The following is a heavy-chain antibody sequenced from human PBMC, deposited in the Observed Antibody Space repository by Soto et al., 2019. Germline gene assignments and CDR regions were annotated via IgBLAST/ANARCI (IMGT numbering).Heavy chain of an antibody. V-gene: IGHV5-10-1*01. D-gene: IGHD3-22*01. CDR1: GYSFAGHW. CDR2: IDPSDSQT. J-gene: IGHJ4*02. Sequence: GESLKISCKGSGYSFAGHWITWVRQKPGKGLEWMGRIDPSDSQTYYSPSFRGHVTISVTKSITTVFLQWSSLRASDTAMYYRARQIYDSDTGPNFQYYFDSWGQGTPVTVSS. CDR3: ARQIYDSDTGPNFQYYFDS.